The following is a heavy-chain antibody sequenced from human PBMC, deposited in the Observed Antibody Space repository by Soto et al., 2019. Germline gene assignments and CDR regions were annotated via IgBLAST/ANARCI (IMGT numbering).Heavy chain of an antibody. D-gene: IGHD1-26*01. Sequence: QVQLVQSGAEVKKPGASVKVSCKASGYTFTSYDINWVRQATGQGLEWMGWMNPNSGNTGYAQKFQGRVTITRNTSISTAYMELRSLRSEDTAVYYCARGPMGADTHYLDYWGQGTLVTVSP. CDR2: MNPNSGNT. V-gene: IGHV1-8*01. J-gene: IGHJ4*02. CDR1: GYTFTSYD. CDR3: ARGPMGADTHYLDY.